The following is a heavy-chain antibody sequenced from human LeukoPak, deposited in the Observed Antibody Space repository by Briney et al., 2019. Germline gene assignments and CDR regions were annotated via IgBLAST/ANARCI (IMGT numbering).Heavy chain of an antibody. CDR2: ISSSGSTI. V-gene: IGHV3-48*03. J-gene: IGHJ4*02. CDR3: VRYYYDSSGYFDPH. CDR1: GFTFSSYE. Sequence: PGGSLRLSCAASGFTFSSYEMNWVRQAPGKGLEWVSYISSSGSTIYYADSVKGRFTISRDNAKNSLYLQMNSLRAEDTAVYYCVRYYYDSSGYFDPHWGQGTLVTVSS. D-gene: IGHD3-22*01.